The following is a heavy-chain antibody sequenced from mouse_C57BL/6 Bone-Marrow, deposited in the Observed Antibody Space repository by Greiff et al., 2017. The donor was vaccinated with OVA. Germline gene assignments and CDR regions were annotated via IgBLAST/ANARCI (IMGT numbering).Heavy chain of an antibody. CDR2: IRNKANGYTT. V-gene: IGHV7-3*01. J-gene: IGHJ2*01. CDR1: GFTFTDYY. Sequence: EVMLVESGGGLVQPGGSLSLSCAASGFTFTDYYMSWVRQPPGKALEWLGFIRNKANGYTTESSASVKGRFTIYRDYSQSILYLQMKALRAEDSATYYCARYSPYYFDYWGQGTTLTVSS. CDR3: ARYSPYYFDY.